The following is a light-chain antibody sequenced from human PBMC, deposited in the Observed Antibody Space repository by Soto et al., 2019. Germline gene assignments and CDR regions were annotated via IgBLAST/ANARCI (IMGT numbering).Light chain of an antibody. J-gene: IGKJ2*01. CDR3: QQYTNWPYT. Sequence: IVMTQSPATLSVSPGERASLSCRASQSVGSNLAWYQQTAGQAPRLLIYGASTRATGIPARFSGSGSGTEFTLTISSLQSEDFAVYSGQQYTNWPYTFGQGTKLEIK. CDR2: GAS. V-gene: IGKV3-15*01. CDR1: QSVGSN.